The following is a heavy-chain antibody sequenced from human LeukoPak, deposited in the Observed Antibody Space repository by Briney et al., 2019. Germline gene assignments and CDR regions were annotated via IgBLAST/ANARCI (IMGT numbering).Heavy chain of an antibody. CDR1: GFTFSSHS. V-gene: IGHV3-48*02. J-gene: IGHJ4*02. CDR2: ISSSSSTI. Sequence: GGSLRLSCAASGFTFSSHSMNWVRQAPGKGLEWVSYISSSSSTIYYADSVKGRFTISRDNAKNSLYLQMNSLRDEDTAVYYCARDSGDCGGDCPLFDYWGQGTLVTVSS. CDR3: ARDSGDCGGDCPLFDY. D-gene: IGHD2-21*02.